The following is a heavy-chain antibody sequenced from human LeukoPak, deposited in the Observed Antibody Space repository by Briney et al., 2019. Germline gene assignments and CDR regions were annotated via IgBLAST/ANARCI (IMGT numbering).Heavy chain of an antibody. CDR1: GYDFTKYA. V-gene: IGHV1-3*01. J-gene: IGHJ6*03. CDR3: ARDAQHYCSSTSCYGPRSGADYYYYYMDV. D-gene: IGHD2-2*01. Sequence: GASVKVSCKASGYDFTKYAVQWVRQAPGQRLEWMGWIDAGNGRTKYSQDFQGRVTISRDTSASIAYMELSSLRSDDTAVYYCARDAQHYCSSTSCYGPRSGADYYYYYMDVWGKGTTVTVSS. CDR2: IDAGNGRT.